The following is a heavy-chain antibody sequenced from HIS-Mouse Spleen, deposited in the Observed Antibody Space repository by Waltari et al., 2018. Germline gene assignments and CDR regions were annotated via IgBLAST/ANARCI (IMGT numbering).Heavy chain of an antibody. Sequence: QLQLQESGPGLVKPSETLSLTCTVSGGSISSSSYYWGWIRQPPGKGLEWIGSIYYSGRTYSSPALKSRVTILLDSSKYQFSLRLSSVTAADTAVYYCAREIPYSSSWYDWYFDLWGRGTLVTVSS. V-gene: IGHV4-39*07. D-gene: IGHD6-13*01. CDR1: GGSISSSSYY. CDR3: AREIPYSSSWYDWYFDL. J-gene: IGHJ2*01. CDR2: IYYSGRT.